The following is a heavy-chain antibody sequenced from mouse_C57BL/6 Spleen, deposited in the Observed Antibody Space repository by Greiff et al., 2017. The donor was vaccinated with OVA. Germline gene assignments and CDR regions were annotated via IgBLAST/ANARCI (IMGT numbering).Heavy chain of an antibody. CDR1: GYTFTDYN. V-gene: IGHV1-22*01. Sequence: DVQLQQSGPELVKPGASVKMSCKASGYTFTDYNMHWVKQSHGKSLEWIGYINPNNGGTSYNQKFKGKATLTVNKSSSTAYMELRSLTSEDSAVYYCASGFYYGSSFYAMDYWGQGTSVTVSS. J-gene: IGHJ4*01. CDR3: ASGFYYGSSFYAMDY. CDR2: INPNNGGT. D-gene: IGHD1-1*01.